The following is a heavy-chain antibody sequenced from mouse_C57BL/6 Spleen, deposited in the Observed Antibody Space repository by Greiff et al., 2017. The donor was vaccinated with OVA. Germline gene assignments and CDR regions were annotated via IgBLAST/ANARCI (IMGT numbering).Heavy chain of an antibody. Sequence: EVKLVESGGGLVQPKGSLKLSCAASGFSFNTYAMNWVRQAPGKGLEWVARIRSKSNNYATYYADSVKDRFTISRDDSESMLYLQMNNLKTEDTAMYYCVRGYGSSPYWYFDVWGTGTTVTVSS. D-gene: IGHD1-1*01. CDR2: IRSKSNNYAT. J-gene: IGHJ1*03. CDR1: GFSFNTYA. CDR3: VRGYGSSPYWYFDV. V-gene: IGHV10-1*01.